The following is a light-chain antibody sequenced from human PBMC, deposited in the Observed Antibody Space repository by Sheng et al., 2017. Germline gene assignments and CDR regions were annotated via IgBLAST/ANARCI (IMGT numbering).Light chain of an antibody. V-gene: IGLV2-14*03. CDR3: SSYTSSDCXL. CDR1: SSDIGNYNY. CDR2: DVS. Sequence: QSALTQPASVSGSPGQSITISCTGTSSDIGNYNYVSWYQQHPGKAPKLMIYDVSNRPSGVSDRFSGSKSGNTASLTISGLQAEDEADYYCSSYTSSDCXLFGGGTKLAVL. J-gene: IGLJ2*01.